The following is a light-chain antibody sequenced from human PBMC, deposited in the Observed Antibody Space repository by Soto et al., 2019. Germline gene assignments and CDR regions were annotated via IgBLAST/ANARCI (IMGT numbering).Light chain of an antibody. CDR3: QVWDSSSDVV. CDR2: YDS. J-gene: IGLJ2*01. CDR1: NIGSKS. Sequence: ELTQPPSVSVAPGKTARITCGGNNIGSKSVHWYQQKPGQAPVLVIYYDSDRPSGIPERFSGSNSGNTATLTISRVEAGDEADYYCQVWDSSSDVVFGGGTKLTVL. V-gene: IGLV3-21*04.